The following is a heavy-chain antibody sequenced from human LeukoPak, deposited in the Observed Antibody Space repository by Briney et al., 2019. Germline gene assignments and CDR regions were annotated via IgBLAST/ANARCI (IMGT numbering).Heavy chain of an antibody. D-gene: IGHD3-22*01. CDR1: GYTFTGYY. V-gene: IGHV1-2*02. CDR2: INPNSGGT. J-gene: IGHJ4*02. Sequence: GASVKVSCKASGYTFTGYYMHWVRQAPGQGLEWMGWINPNSGGTNYAQKFQGRVTMTRDTSISTAYMELSRLRSDDTAVYYCARATLIPEYYYDSSGYLVVWGQGTLVTVSS. CDR3: ARATLIPEYYYDSSGYLVV.